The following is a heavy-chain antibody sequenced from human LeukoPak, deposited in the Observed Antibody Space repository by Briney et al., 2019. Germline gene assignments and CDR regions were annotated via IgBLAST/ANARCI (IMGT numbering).Heavy chain of an antibody. CDR1: GYTFTGYY. D-gene: IGHD6-13*01. V-gene: IGHV1-2*02. CDR3: ARERAAAGFDY. CDR2: ISPNSGGT. Sequence: ASVKVSCKASGYTFTGYYMHWVRQAPGQGLEWMGWISPNSGGTNYAQKFQGRVTMTRDTSISTAYMALSRLRSDDPPVYYCARERAAAGFDYWGQGTLVTVSS. J-gene: IGHJ4*02.